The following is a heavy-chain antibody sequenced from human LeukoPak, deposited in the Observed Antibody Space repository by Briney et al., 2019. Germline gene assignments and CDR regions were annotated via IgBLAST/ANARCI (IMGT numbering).Heavy chain of an antibody. D-gene: IGHD6-13*01. CDR1: GFTVSNNY. Sequence: PGGPLRLSCAASGFTVSNNYMSWVRQAPGKGLEWVSLIYSGGSTYYADSVKGRFTISRDNSKNTLYLQMNSLRAEDTAVYYCARDLGVATSGTFYWGQGTLVTVSS. V-gene: IGHV3-66*01. CDR3: ARDLGVATSGTFY. J-gene: IGHJ4*02. CDR2: IYSGGST.